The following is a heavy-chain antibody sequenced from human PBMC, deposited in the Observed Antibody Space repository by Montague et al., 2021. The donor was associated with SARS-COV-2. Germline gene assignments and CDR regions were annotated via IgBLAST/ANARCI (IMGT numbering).Heavy chain of an antibody. V-gene: IGHV5-10-1*01. D-gene: IGHD5-12*01. CDR2: IDPSDSYT. Sequence: QSGAEVKKPGEPLRISCKVSGYIFIGHWITWVRQMPGKGLEWMGRIDPSDSYTNYSPSFQGHVSISVDKSISTAYLQWSSLKASDTAMYYCARRGRPYSGYTTGYFDYWGQGTLVTVSS. CDR1: GYIFIGHW. CDR3: ARRGRPYSGYTTGYFDY. J-gene: IGHJ4*02.